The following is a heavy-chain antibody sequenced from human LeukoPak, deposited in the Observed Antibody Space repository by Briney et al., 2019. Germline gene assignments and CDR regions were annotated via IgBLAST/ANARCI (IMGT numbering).Heavy chain of an antibody. V-gene: IGHV3-53*01. D-gene: IGHD6-6*01. CDR3: ASRPHSSSLDY. J-gene: IGHJ4*02. CDR2: IYSGGST. Sequence: GGSLRLSCAASGFTVSSNYMSWVRQAPGKGLEWVSVIYSGGSTYYADSVKGRFTISRDNSKNTLYLQMNSLRAEDTAVYYCASRPHSSSLDYWGQGTLVTVSS. CDR1: GFTVSSNY.